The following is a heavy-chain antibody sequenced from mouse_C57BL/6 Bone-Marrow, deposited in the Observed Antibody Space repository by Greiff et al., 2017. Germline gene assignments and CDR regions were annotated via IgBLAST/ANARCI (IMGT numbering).Heavy chain of an antibody. CDR2: IDPENGDT. CDR3: TTFLLPIYFDY. V-gene: IGHV14-4*01. Sequence: EVKLMESGAELVRPGASVKLSCTASGFNIKDDYMHWVKQRPEQGLEWIGWIDPENGDTEYASKFQGKATITADTSSNTAYLQLSSLTSEDTAVYYCTTFLLPIYFDYWGQGTTLTVSS. J-gene: IGHJ2*01. D-gene: IGHD6-1*01. CDR1: GFNIKDDY.